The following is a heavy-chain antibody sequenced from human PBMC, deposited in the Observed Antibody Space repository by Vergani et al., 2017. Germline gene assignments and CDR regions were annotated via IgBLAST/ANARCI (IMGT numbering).Heavy chain of an antibody. CDR3: ARGTGTMDY. Sequence: QLQLQESGPGLVKPSETLSLTFTVSGGSISSSSYYWGWIRQPPGKGLEWIGRISTSGSTNYNPSLKSRVTMSVDTSKNQFSLKLSSVTAAATAVYYCARGTGTMDYWGQGTLVTVSS. D-gene: IGHD4-17*01. CDR2: ISTSGST. V-gene: IGHV4-39*07. CDR1: GGSISSSSYY. J-gene: IGHJ4*02.